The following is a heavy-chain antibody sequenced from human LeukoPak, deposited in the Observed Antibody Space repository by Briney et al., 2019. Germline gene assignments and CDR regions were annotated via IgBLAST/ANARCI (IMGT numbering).Heavy chain of an antibody. V-gene: IGHV4-34*01. CDR3: ARGPRRRYYYYGMDV. CDR1: GGSFSGYY. J-gene: IGHJ6*02. Sequence: SETLSLTCAVYGGSFSGYYWSWIRQPPGKGLEWIGEINHSGSTNYNPSLKSRVTISVDTSKNQFSLKLSSVTAADTAVYYCARGPRRRYYYYGMDVWGQGTTVTASS. CDR2: INHSGST.